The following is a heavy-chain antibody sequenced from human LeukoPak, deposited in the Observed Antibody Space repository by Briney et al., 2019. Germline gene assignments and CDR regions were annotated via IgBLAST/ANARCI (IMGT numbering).Heavy chain of an antibody. CDR1: GGSISSYY. CDR3: ARGATVTTYFDY. D-gene: IGHD4-17*01. J-gene: IGHJ4*02. Sequence: SETLSLTCTVSGGSISSYYWSWIRQPPGKGLEWIGYIYYSGSTNYNPSLKSRVTISVDTSKNQFSLKLSSVTAADTAVYYCARGATVTTYFDYWGQGTLVTVSS. CDR2: IYYSGST. V-gene: IGHV4-59*08.